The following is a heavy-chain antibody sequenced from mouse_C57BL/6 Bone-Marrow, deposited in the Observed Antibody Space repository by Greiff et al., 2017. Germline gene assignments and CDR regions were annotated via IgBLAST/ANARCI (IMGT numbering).Heavy chain of an antibody. Sequence: QVQLQQSGAELVKPGASVKLSCKASGYTFTSYWMHWVKQRPGQGLEWIGMIHPNSGSTNYNEKFKSKATLTVAKSSSTAYMQLSSLTSEDSAVYYGASPRRLGPNWYFDVWGTGTTVTVSS. V-gene: IGHV1-64*01. CDR1: GYTFTSYW. J-gene: IGHJ1*03. CDR3: ASPRRLGPNWYFDV. CDR2: IHPNSGST.